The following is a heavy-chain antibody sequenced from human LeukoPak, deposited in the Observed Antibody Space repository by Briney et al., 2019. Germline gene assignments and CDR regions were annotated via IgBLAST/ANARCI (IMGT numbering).Heavy chain of an antibody. CDR1: GFTFSSYA. V-gene: IGHV3-23*01. Sequence: GGSLRLSCAASGFTFSSYAMSWVRQAPGKGLEWASAISGSGGSTYYADSVKGRFTISRDNSKNTLYLQMNSLRAEDTAVYYCAKDLNPGTAMAVYWGQGTLVTVSS. CDR2: ISGSGGST. D-gene: IGHD5-18*01. CDR3: AKDLNPGTAMAVY. J-gene: IGHJ4*02.